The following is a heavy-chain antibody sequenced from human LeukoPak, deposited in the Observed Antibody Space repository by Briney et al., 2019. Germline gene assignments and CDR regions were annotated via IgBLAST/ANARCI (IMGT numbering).Heavy chain of an antibody. CDR3: ARRPIVGPTRDAFDI. CDR2: IFYSGGT. V-gene: IGHV4-30-4*08. D-gene: IGHD1-26*01. Sequence: SETLSLTCTVSGGSISSGDYYWSWIRQPPGKGLEWIGYIFYSGGTYYNPSLKSRVTTSVDTSKNQFSLRLRSVTAADTAVYYCARRPIVGPTRDAFDIWGQGTMVTVSS. CDR1: GGSISSGDYY. J-gene: IGHJ3*02.